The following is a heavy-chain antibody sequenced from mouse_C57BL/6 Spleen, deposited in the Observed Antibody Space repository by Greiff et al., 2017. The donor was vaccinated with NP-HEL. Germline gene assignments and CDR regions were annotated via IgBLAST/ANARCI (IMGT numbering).Heavy chain of an antibody. J-gene: IGHJ2*01. Sequence: QVQLQQSGAELVMPGASVKLSCKASGYTFTSYWMHWVKQRPGQGLEWIGEIDPSDSYTNYNQKFKGKSTLTVDKSSSTAYMQLSSLTSEDSAVYYCASQLGNYFDYWGQGTTLTVSS. D-gene: IGHD4-1*02. V-gene: IGHV1-69*01. CDR2: IDPSDSYT. CDR1: GYTFTSYW. CDR3: ASQLGNYFDY.